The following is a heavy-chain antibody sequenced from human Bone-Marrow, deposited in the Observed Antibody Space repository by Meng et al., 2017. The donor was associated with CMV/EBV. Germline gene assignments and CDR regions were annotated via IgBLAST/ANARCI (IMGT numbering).Heavy chain of an antibody. D-gene: IGHD1-1*01. Sequence: GGSLRLSCVASGCTFISHAMTWVRQVPGKGLEWVSTVSATGGSTYYADSVKGRFTISRDNSKNTLYLQMDSLRVEDAALYYCAQDSNPRRPVRIDSWGQGTLVTVAS. V-gene: IGHV3-23*01. CDR2: VSATGGST. CDR3: AQDSNPRRPVRIDS. J-gene: IGHJ4*02. CDR1: GCTFISHA.